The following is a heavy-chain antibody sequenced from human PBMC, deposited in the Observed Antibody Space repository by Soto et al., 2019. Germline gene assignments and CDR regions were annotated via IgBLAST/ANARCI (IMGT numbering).Heavy chain of an antibody. V-gene: IGHV4-34*01. CDR2: INHSGST. CDR1: GGSFSGYY. D-gene: IGHD3-10*01. J-gene: IGHJ4*02. CDR3: GRGQVGGVIFRY. Sequence: SETLSLTCAVYGGSFSGYYWSWIRQPPGKGLEWIGEINHSGSTNYNPSLKSRVTISVDTSKNQFSLKLSSVTAADTAVYYCGRGQVGGVIFRYWGQGTLVTVSS.